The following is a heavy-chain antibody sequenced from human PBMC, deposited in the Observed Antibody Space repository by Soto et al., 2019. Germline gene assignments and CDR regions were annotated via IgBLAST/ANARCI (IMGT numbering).Heavy chain of an antibody. D-gene: IGHD5-12*01. J-gene: IGHJ4*02. CDR2: IYWNDDK. V-gene: IGHV2-5*01. CDR1: GFSLSTSGVG. CDR3: AHSPWDIVATSNFLDY. Sequence: QITLKESGPTLVKPTQPLTLTCTFSGFSLSTSGVGVGWIRQPPGKALEWLALIYWNDDKRYRPSLKRRLSITKDTSKNQVVLTMTNMDPVDTATYYSAHSPWDIVATSNFLDYWGQVTLVTVSS.